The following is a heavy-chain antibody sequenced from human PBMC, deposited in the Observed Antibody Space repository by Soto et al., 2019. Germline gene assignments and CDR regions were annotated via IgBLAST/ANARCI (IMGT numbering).Heavy chain of an antibody. CDR3: ARGYSSSWYPKAWFDP. CDR2: IYHGGST. V-gene: IGHV4-38-2*01. Sequence: SETLSLTCAVSGYSISSGYYWGWLRQPPGKGLEWIGSIYHGGSTNYNPSLKSRVTISVDTSKNQFSLKLSSVTAADTAVYYCARGYSSSWYPKAWFDPWGQGTLVTVSS. CDR1: GYSISSGYY. J-gene: IGHJ5*02. D-gene: IGHD6-13*01.